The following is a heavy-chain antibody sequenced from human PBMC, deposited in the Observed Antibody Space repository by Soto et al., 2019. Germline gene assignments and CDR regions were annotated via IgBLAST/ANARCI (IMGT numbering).Heavy chain of an antibody. J-gene: IGHJ4*02. CDR2: IIPIFGTA. CDR3: ARGARGLRLGELSLLLDY. CDR1: GGTFSSYA. Sequence: QVQLVQSGAEVKKPGSSVKVSCKASGGTFSSYAISWVRQAPGQGLEWMGGIIPIFGTANYAQKFQGRVTITADESTSTAYMELSSLRSEDTAVYYCARGARGLRLGELSLLLDYWGQGTLVTVSS. V-gene: IGHV1-69*12. D-gene: IGHD3-16*02.